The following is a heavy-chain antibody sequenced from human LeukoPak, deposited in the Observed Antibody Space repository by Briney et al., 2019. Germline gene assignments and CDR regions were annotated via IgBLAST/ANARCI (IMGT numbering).Heavy chain of an antibody. J-gene: IGHJ4*02. CDR3: ARLHHSSSWY. CDR1: GGSFSGYY. V-gene: IGHV4-34*01. CDR2: INHSGST. Sequence: PSETLSLTCAVYGGSFSGYYWSWTRQPPGKGLEWIGEINHSGSTNYNPSLKSRVTISVDTSKNQFSLKLSSVTAADTAVYYCARLHHSSSWYWGQGTLVTVSS. D-gene: IGHD6-13*01.